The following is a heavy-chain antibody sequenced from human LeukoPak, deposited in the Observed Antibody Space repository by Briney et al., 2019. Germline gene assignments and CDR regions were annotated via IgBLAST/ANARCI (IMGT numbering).Heavy chain of an antibody. CDR2: IRYDGSNK. V-gene: IGHV3-30*02. CDR3: AKEDPRVPAAIHYYYYMDV. Sequence: EGSLRLSCAASGFTFSSYGMHWVRQAPGKGLEWVAFIRYDGSNKYYADSVKGRFTISRDNSKNTLYLQMNSLRAEDTAVYYCAKEDPRVPAAIHYYYYMDVWGKGTTVTVSS. J-gene: IGHJ6*03. D-gene: IGHD2-2*01. CDR1: GFTFSSYG.